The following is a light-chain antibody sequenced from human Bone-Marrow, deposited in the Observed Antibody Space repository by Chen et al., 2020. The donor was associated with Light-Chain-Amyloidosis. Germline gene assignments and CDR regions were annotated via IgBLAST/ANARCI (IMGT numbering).Light chain of an antibody. CDR3: YTYAGSATFV. Sequence: QSALTHPASVSGSPGQSITIPCTGTSSNVGDYSLVSWYQQHTGKAPKLILYEGIQRPSGVSSRFSGSMSGNTASLTISGLQTEDEADYFCYTYAGSATFVFGSATTVTVL. CDR1: SSNVGDYSL. J-gene: IGLJ1*01. CDR2: EGI. V-gene: IGLV2-23*01.